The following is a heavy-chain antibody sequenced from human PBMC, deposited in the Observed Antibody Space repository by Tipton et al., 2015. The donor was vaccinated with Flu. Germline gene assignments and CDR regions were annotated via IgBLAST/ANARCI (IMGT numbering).Heavy chain of an antibody. CDR1: GGSISSYY. J-gene: IGHJ3*02. V-gene: IGHV4-59*07. CDR3: ARAVGGWPHTSAAFDI. Sequence: TLSLTCTVSGGSISSYYWSWIRQPPGKGLEWIGYIYYSGSTNYNPSLKSRVTISVDTSKNQFSLKLSSVTAADPAVYYCARAVGGWPHTSAAFDIWGQGTMVTVSS. D-gene: IGHD5-24*01. CDR2: IYYSGST.